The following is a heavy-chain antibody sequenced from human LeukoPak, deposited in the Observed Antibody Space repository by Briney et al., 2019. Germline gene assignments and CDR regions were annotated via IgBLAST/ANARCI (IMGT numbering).Heavy chain of an antibody. Sequence: ASVKVPCKASGYTFTSYYMHWVRQAPGQGLEWMGIINPSGGSTSYAQKFQGRVTMTRDTSTSTVYMELSSLRSEDTAVYYCAVGTGHDAFDIWGQGTMVTVSS. CDR2: INPSGGST. D-gene: IGHD2-21*02. J-gene: IGHJ3*02. V-gene: IGHV1-46*01. CDR1: GYTFTSYY. CDR3: AVGTGHDAFDI.